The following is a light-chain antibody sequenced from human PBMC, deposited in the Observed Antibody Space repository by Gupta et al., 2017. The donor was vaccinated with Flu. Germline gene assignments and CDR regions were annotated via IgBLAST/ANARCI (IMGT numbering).Light chain of an antibody. V-gene: IGLV6-57*03. Sequence: FMLTQPQSVSESPGQTVTIFCTRSSGAIVTNSVQWYQQRPGRAPTTVIYEHDQRPAWVPARFSGSVDSSSNSASLTISGLSTEDEADYYCQSYDGNTVVFGGGTKLTVL. CDR2: EHD. J-gene: IGLJ2*01. CDR3: QSYDGNTVV. CDR1: SGAIVTNS.